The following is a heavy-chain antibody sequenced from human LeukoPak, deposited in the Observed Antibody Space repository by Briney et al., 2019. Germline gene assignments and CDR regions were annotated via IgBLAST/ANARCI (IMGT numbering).Heavy chain of an antibody. D-gene: IGHD3-22*01. CDR2: ILPILGIT. J-gene: IGHJ4*02. Sequence: SVKVSCKASGGTFNSYTFSWVRQAPGQGLEWMGRILPILGITIYAQKFQGRITMTTDDSTSTAYMDLTSLTFEDTAVYYCARGNFWLLLDDSWGQGTLVTVSS. V-gene: IGHV1-69*02. CDR1: GGTFNSYT. CDR3: ARGNFWLLLDDS.